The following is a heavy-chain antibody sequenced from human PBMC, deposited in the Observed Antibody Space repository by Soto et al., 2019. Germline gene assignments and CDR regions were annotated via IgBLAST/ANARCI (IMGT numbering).Heavy chain of an antibody. CDR2: ISGSGGST. J-gene: IGHJ4*02. CDR1: GFTFRRYA. V-gene: IGHV3-23*01. D-gene: IGHD2-8*01. CDR3: AKGPSMYYFDY. Sequence: GGSLRLSCAASGFTFRRYAMTCVRQAPGKGLEWVSAISGSGGSTYYADSVKGRFTISRDNSKNTLYLQMNSLRAEDTAVYYCAKGPSMYYFDYWGQGTLVTVSS.